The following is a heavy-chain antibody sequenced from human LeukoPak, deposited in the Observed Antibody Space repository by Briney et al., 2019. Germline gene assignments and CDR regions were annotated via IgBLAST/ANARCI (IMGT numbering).Heavy chain of an antibody. CDR1: GGTFSSYA. J-gene: IGHJ5*02. CDR3: ARDIRIEAAGLNWFDP. D-gene: IGHD6-13*01. V-gene: IGHV1-69*13. Sequence: ASVKVSCKASGGTFSSYAISWVRQAPGQGLEWMGGIIPIFGTANYAQKFQGRVTITADESTSTAYMELSSLRSEDTAVYYCARDIRIEAAGLNWFDPWGQGTLVTVSS. CDR2: IIPIFGTA.